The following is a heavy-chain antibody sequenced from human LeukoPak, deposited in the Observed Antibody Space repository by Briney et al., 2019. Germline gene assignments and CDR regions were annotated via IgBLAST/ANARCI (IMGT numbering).Heavy chain of an antibody. CDR3: AKGSYYDSSGSFYFDY. Sequence: GGSLRLSCVASGFTVSNKYMSWVRQAPGKGLEWVSGISGSGDNTYYADSVKGRFTISRDNSKNTLYVQVNSLGTEDTAAYYCAKGSYYDSSGSFYFDYWGQGTLVTVSS. D-gene: IGHD3-22*01. CDR1: GFTVSNKY. CDR2: ISGSGDNT. J-gene: IGHJ4*02. V-gene: IGHV3-23*01.